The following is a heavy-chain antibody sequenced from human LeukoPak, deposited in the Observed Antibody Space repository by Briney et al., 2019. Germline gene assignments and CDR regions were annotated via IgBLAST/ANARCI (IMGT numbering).Heavy chain of an antibody. D-gene: IGHD6-13*01. J-gene: IGHJ4*02. Sequence: SVKVSCKASGGTFSSYAISWVRQAPGQGLEWMGGIIPIFGTANYAQKFQGRVTITTDESTSTAYMELSSLRSEDTAVYYCLLGETAAGIGKDRYFDYWGQGTLVTVSS. CDR3: LLGETAAGIGKDRYFDY. CDR1: GGTFSSYA. CDR2: IIPIFGTA. V-gene: IGHV1-69*05.